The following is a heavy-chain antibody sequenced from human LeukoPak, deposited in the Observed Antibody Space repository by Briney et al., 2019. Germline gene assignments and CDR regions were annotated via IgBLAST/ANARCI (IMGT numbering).Heavy chain of an antibody. CDR1: GGYVSDYY. V-gene: IGHV4-59*02. J-gene: IGHJ4*02. Sequence: SETLSLTCTISGGYVSDYYWSWIRQSPGKGLEWIGYIYHTGSTSYSPSLKSRVTISADTSQNQFSLKLSSVTAADTAVYYCASRKLGNDYWGQGTLVTVSS. CDR2: IYHTGST. CDR3: ASRKLGNDY. D-gene: IGHD7-27*01.